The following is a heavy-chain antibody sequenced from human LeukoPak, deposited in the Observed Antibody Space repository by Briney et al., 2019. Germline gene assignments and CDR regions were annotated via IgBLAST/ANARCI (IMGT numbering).Heavy chain of an antibody. V-gene: IGHV3-21*01. J-gene: IGHJ4*02. CDR2: IAISGTYI. D-gene: IGHD1-26*01. Sequence: GGSLRLSCAASGFILSDYNMNWVRQAPGKGLEWVSFIAISGTYITYADSMKGRFTISRDNAKNSLYLQMNSLRAEDTAVYYCARDLSATARACDYWGQGTLVTVSS. CDR3: ARDLSATARACDY. CDR1: GFILSDYN.